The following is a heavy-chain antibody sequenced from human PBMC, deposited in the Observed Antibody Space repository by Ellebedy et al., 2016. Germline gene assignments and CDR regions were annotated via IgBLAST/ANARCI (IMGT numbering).Heavy chain of an antibody. V-gene: IGHV3-74*01. D-gene: IGHD6-13*01. CDR3: ARVAFTSTWFEDY. J-gene: IGHJ4*02. CDR2: INGDGSRT. CDR1: GFSVSSYW. Sequence: GGSLRLXCAASGFSVSSYWMSWVRQAPGEGLVWVSHINGDGSRTYYADSVKGRFTISRDNAKNTLYLQMNTLRADDTAVYFCARVAFTSTWFEDYWGQGTLVTVSS.